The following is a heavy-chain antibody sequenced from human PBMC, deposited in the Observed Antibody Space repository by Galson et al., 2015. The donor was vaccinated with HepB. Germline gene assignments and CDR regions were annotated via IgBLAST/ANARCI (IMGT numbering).Heavy chain of an antibody. CDR2: IRSKAYGGTT. CDR3: SRWFGESVDY. CDR1: GFTFGDYA. D-gene: IGHD3-10*01. J-gene: IGHJ4*02. Sequence: SLRLSCAASGFTFGDYAMSWVRQAPGKGLEWVGFIRSKAYGGTTEYAASVKGRFTISRDDSKSIAYLQMNSLKTEDTAVYYCSRWFGESVDYWGQGTLVTVSS. V-gene: IGHV3-49*04.